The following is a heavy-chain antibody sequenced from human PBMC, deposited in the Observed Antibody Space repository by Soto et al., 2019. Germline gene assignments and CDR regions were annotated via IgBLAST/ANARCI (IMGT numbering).Heavy chain of an antibody. D-gene: IGHD5-12*01. Sequence: ASVKVSCKASGYTFTSYAMHWVRQAPGQRLEWMGWINAGNGNTKYSQKFQGRVTITRDTSASTAYMELSSLRSEDTAVYYCAAGRMPATTRDYFDYWGQGTLVTVSS. V-gene: IGHV1-3*01. CDR1: GYTFTSYA. CDR2: INAGNGNT. CDR3: AAGRMPATTRDYFDY. J-gene: IGHJ4*02.